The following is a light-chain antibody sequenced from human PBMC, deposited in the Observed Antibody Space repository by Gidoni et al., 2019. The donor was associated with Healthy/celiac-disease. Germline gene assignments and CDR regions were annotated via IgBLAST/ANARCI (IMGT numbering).Light chain of an antibody. V-gene: IGKV3-20*01. CDR2: GAS. J-gene: IGKJ3*01. CDR1: QSVSSSY. Sequence: ELKQCPGTLSLWPGERASISCRASQSVSSSYLTCYQQKPGQPHRLLIDGASSRATGIPDRFSGSWSGTDFTLTISRLEPEDFAVYYCQQYGSSPKTFGPGTKVEIK. CDR3: QQYGSSPKT.